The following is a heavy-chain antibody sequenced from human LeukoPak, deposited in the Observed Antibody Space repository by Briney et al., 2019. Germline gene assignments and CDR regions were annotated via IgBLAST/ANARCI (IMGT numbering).Heavy chain of an antibody. J-gene: IGHJ4*02. CDR2: ISAYNGNT. CDR3: ARPNHGSGSYYFDY. V-gene: IGHV1-18*01. Sequence: GASVKVSCKVSGYTLTELSMHWVRQAPGQGLEWMGWISAYNGNTNYAQKLQGRVTMTTDTSTSTAYMELRSLRSDDTAVYYCARPNHGSGSYYFDYWGQGTLVTVSS. CDR1: GYTLTELS. D-gene: IGHD3-10*01.